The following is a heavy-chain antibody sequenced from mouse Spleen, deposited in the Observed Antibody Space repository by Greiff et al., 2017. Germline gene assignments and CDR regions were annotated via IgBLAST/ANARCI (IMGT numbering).Heavy chain of an antibody. Sequence: QVLLQQSGAELARPGASVKLSCKASGYTFTSYGICWVKQSTGQGLEWIGELYPRSGYTYYTEKFKGKATLTADKASSTAYMELRSLTSEDSAVDLCSRWGSTTVVEGDYWGQGTTLTVSS. D-gene: IGHD1-1*01. CDR3: SRWGSTTVVEGDY. J-gene: IGHJ2*01. CDR1: GYTFTSYG. CDR2: LYPRSGYT. V-gene: IGHV1-81*01.